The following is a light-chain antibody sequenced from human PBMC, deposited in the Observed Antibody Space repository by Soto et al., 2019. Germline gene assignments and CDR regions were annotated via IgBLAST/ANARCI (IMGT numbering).Light chain of an antibody. CDR1: QRVSNNY. V-gene: IGKV3-20*01. J-gene: IGKJ1*01. Sequence: EVLLTPSPGTLSFSPGERATPSFRASQRVSNNYLAWYLQKPGQAPRLLIYGASTRATGIPDRFSGSGSGTDFTLTISRLEPEDFAVYYCQQYGRSPWTFGQGTKVDIK. CDR2: GAS. CDR3: QQYGRSPWT.